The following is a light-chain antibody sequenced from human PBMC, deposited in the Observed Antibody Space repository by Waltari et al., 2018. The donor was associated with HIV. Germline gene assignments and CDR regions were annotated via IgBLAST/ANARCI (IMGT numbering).Light chain of an antibody. V-gene: IGLV2-23*02. CDR1: NSAVGNYTI. CDR2: EVN. J-gene: IGLJ1*01. Sequence: QSALTQPASVSGSPGQSLTIPCTGTNSAVGNYTIVSWYHQHPGKAPKLMIYEVNKRPSGISDRFSGSKSDNTASLTISGLQAEDEADYYCCSYASSTTYVFGTGTKITVL. CDR3: CSYASSTTYV.